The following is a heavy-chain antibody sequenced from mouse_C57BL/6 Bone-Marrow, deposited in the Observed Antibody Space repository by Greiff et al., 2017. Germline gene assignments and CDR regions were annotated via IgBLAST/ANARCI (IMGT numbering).Heavy chain of an antibody. J-gene: IGHJ2*01. CDR1: GYSFTGYY. CDR2: INPSTGGT. V-gene: IGHV1-42*01. Sequence: VQLKESGPELVKPGASVKISCKASGYSFTGYYMNWVKQSPEKSLEWIGEINPSTGGTTYNQKFKAKATLTVDKSSSTAYMQLKRLTSEDSAVYYCARWELGRIDYWGQGTTLTVSS. D-gene: IGHD4-1*01. CDR3: ARWELGRIDY.